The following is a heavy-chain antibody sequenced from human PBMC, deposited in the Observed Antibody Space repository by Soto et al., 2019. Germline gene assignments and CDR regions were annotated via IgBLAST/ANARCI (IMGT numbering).Heavy chain of an antibody. J-gene: IGHJ5*02. Sequence: QVQLQQWGAGLLKPSETLSLTCAVYGGSFSGYYWSWIRQPPGKGLAWIGEINHSGSTNYNPSLKSRVTISVDTSKNQFSLKLSSVTAADTAVYYCARGAVVGATGSSFDPWGQGTLVTVSS. CDR2: INHSGST. CDR1: GGSFSGYY. D-gene: IGHD1-26*01. V-gene: IGHV4-34*01. CDR3: ARGAVVGATGSSFDP.